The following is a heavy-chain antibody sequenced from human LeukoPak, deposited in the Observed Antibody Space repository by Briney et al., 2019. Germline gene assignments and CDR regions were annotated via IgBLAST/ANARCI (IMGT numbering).Heavy chain of an antibody. V-gene: IGHV3-30*04. CDR2: IPYDGSNK. CDR1: GFTFSSYA. J-gene: IGHJ4*02. D-gene: IGHD3-22*01. Sequence: PGGSLRLSCAASGFTFSSYAMHWVRQAPGKGLEWVAVIPYDGSNKYYADSVKGRFTISRDNSKNTLYLQMNSLRAEDTAVYYCARDSYYDSSGPYGYWGQGTLVTVSS. CDR3: ARDSYYDSSGPYGY.